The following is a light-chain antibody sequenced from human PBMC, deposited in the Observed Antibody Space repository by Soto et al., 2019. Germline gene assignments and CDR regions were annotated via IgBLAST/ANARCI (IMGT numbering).Light chain of an antibody. CDR3: QSYDNSLSASV. Sequence: QSVLTQPPSVSGAPGQRVTISCTGSRSNIGAGYDVHWYQQLPGTAPKLLIYGNNNRPSGVPDRFSGSKSGTSASLAITGLQAEDEADYYCQSYDNSLSASVFGGGTKLTVL. CDR2: GNN. CDR1: RSNIGAGYD. J-gene: IGLJ3*02. V-gene: IGLV1-40*01.